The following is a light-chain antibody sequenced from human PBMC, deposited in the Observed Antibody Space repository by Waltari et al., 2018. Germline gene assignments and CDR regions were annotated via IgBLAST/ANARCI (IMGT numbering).Light chain of an antibody. CDR2: DNA. CDR1: NIESQP. CDR3: QVCDTATDHWV. V-gene: IGLV3-21*02. J-gene: IGLJ3*02. Sequence: SYVLTQPPSVSVAPGQTARITCGGDNIESQPVHWYQQNPGQAPLLVVFDNADRPSGIPERFSGSNSGNTATLTITRVEVGDEADFYCQVCDTATDHWVFGGGTKLTVL.